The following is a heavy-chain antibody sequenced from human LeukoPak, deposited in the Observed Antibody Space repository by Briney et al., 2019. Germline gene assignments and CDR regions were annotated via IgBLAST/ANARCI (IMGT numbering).Heavy chain of an antibody. V-gene: IGHV1-58*01. CDR3: AAGKVTMVRGVLGGWDAFDI. Sequence: SVTVSCKASGFTFTSSAVQWVRQARGQRLEWIGWIVVGSGNTNYAQKFQERVTITRDMSTTTAYMELSSQRSEDTAVYYCAAGKVTMVRGVLGGWDAFDIWGQGTMVTVSS. J-gene: IGHJ3*02. CDR2: IVVGSGNT. CDR1: GFTFTSSA. D-gene: IGHD3-10*01.